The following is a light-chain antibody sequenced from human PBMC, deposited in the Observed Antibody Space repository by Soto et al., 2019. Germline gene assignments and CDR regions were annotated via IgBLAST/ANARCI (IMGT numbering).Light chain of an antibody. CDR2: DAS. CDR1: QSVSTY. J-gene: IGKJ5*01. Sequence: EIVLTQSPATLYFPPGETPTLSCRASQSVSTYLAWYQHRPGQAPRLLIYDASSRATDIPPRFSGSGSGTDFTLTISSLETEDFAVYYCQQRSNWPPTITFGPGTRVETK. V-gene: IGKV3-11*01. CDR3: QQRSNWPPTIT.